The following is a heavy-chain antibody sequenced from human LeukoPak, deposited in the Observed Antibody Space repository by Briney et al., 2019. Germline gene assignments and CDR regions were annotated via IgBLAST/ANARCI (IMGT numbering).Heavy chain of an antibody. V-gene: IGHV3-43*01. CDR1: GFTFDDYT. CDR2: ISWDGGST. CDR3: AKDHGPRELLSDNWFDP. Sequence: GGSLRLSCAASGFTFDDYTMHWVRQAPGKGLEWVSLISWDGGSTYYADTVKGRFTISRDNSKNSLYLQMNSLRTEDTALYYCAKDHGPRELLSDNWFDPWGQGTLVTVSS. J-gene: IGHJ5*02. D-gene: IGHD3-10*01.